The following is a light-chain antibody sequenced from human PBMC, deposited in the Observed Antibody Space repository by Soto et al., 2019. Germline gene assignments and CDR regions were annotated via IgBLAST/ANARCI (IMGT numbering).Light chain of an antibody. J-gene: IGKJ1*01. CDR3: HQYVSSVT. CDR1: QSVDSSF. Sequence: EIVLTQSPGSQSLSPGERATLSCRAIQSVDSSFFAWYQQKPGQAPRLLIYGASNRATGIPVRFSGSGSGTDFSLTISRLEPEDVAVYYCHQYVSSVTLGKGSKVEI. CDR2: GAS. V-gene: IGKV3-20*01.